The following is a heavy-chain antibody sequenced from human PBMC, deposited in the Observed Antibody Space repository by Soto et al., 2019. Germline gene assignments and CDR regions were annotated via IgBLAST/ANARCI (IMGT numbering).Heavy chain of an antibody. D-gene: IGHD1-26*01. V-gene: IGHV2-5*02. J-gene: IGHJ4*02. CDR1: GFSLSTSGVS. CDR3: AHSALQAGDFDY. Sequence: QITLKESGPSLVQPTQPLTLTCTFSGFSLSTSGVSVGWIRQPPGKALEWLALIFWDDDKRYSPSLKSRLTVNKHTSKNHVVLTMTNMDPVDTVTYYCAHSALQAGDFDYWGQGTLVTVSS. CDR2: IFWDDDK.